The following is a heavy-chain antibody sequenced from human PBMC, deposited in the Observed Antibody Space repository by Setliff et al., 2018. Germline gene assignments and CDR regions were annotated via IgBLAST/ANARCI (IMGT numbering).Heavy chain of an antibody. V-gene: IGHV4-39*07. J-gene: IGHJ4*02. CDR2: IYYSGST. CDR1: GGSISSSSYY. Sequence: PSETLSLTCTVSGGSISSSSYYWGWIRQPPGKGLEWIGSIYYSGSTYYNPSLKSRVTISVDTSKNQFSLKLSSVTAADTAVYYCARRATYYNFWRGYYDYWGQGTLVTVSS. D-gene: IGHD3-3*01. CDR3: ARRATYYNFWRGYYDY.